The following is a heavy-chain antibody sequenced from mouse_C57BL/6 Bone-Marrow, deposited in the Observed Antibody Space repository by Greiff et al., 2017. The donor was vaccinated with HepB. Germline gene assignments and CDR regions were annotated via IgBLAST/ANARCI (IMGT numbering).Heavy chain of an antibody. D-gene: IGHD2-1*01. CDR2: IYPGGGYT. V-gene: IGHV1-63*01. Sequence: VKLQESGAELVRPGTSVKMPCKASGYTFTNYWIGWAKQRPGHGLEWIGDIYPGGGYTNYNEKFKGKATLTADKSSSTAYMQFSSLTSEDSAIYYCARDGNYPYYAMDYWGQGTSVTVSS. J-gene: IGHJ4*01. CDR3: ARDGNYPYYAMDY. CDR1: GYTFTNYW.